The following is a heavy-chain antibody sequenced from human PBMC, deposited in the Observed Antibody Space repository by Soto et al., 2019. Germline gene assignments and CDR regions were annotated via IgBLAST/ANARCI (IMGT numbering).Heavy chain of an antibody. J-gene: IGHJ4*02. Sequence: GASGKVSCKASGYTFTSYSMHWVRQAPGQRLEWMGWINAGNGNTKYSQKFQGRVTITRDTSASTAYMELSSLRSEDTAVYYCARSERRNSSGWFYWGQGTLVTVSS. CDR1: GYTFTSYS. D-gene: IGHD6-19*01. V-gene: IGHV1-3*01. CDR3: ARSERRNSSGWFY. CDR2: INAGNGNT.